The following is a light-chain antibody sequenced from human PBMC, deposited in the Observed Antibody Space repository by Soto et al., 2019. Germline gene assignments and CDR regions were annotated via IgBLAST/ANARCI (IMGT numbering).Light chain of an antibody. CDR1: QSVSSSY. J-gene: IGKJ3*01. CDR3: QQYGSSLFI. Sequence: EIVLTQSPGTLSLSPGERATLSCMASQSVSSSYLAWYQQKPGQAPRLLIYGASSRATSIRDRFSGSGSGTDFPVTISRLEPEDFAVYYCQQYGSSLFIFGPGTKVDIK. V-gene: IGKV3-20*01. CDR2: GAS.